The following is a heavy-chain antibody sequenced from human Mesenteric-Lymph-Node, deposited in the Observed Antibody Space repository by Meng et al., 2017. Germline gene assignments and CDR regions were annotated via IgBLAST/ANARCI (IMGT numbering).Heavy chain of an antibody. V-gene: IGHV4-34*01. CDR3: ARYETLPAACDY. CDR2: INHSGST. J-gene: IGHJ4*02. D-gene: IGHD2-2*01. CDR1: GGSFSGYY. Sequence: SETLSLTCAVYGGSFSGYYWSWIRQPPGKGLEWIGEINHSGSTNYNPSLKSRVTISIDTSKNQFSLKLSSVTAADTAVYYCARYETLPAACDYWGQGTLVTVSS.